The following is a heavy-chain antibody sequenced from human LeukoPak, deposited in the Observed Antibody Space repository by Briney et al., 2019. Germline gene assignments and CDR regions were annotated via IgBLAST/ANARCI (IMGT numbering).Heavy chain of an antibody. CDR2: ISGSGGST. D-gene: IGHD3-3*01. V-gene: IGHV3-23*01. CDR1: GFTFSSYA. J-gene: IGHJ4*02. CDR3: AKSCDFWSDPPDLDY. Sequence: GGSLRLSCAASGFTFSSYAMSWVRQAPGKGLEWVSAISGSGGSTYYADSVKGRFTISRDNSKNTLYLQMNSLRAEDTAVYYCAKSCDFWSDPPDLDYWGQGTLVTVSS.